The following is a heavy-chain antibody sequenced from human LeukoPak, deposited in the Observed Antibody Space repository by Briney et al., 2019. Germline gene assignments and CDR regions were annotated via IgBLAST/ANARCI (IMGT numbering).Heavy chain of an antibody. J-gene: IGHJ5*02. CDR2: IYYSGST. Sequence: SETLSLTCAVYGGSFSGYYWSWIRQPPGKGLEWIGYIYYSGSTNYNPSLKSRVTISVDTSKNQFSLKLSSVTAADTAVYYCARVNNYYDSSGSSTNWFDPWGQGTLVTVSS. V-gene: IGHV4-59*01. CDR1: GGSFSGYY. D-gene: IGHD3-22*01. CDR3: ARVNNYYDSSGSSTNWFDP.